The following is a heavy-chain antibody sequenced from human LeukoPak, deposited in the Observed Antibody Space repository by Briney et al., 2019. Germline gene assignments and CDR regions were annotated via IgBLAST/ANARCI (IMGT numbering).Heavy chain of an antibody. CDR2: IIPIFGTA. V-gene: IGHV1-69*05. J-gene: IGHJ4*02. CDR3: ASYGEGIYFDY. Sequence: SVKVSCKASGGTFSSYAISWVRQAPGQGLEWMGRIIPIFGTANYARKFQGRVTITTDESTSTAYMELSSLRSEDTAVYYCASYGEGIYFDYWGQGTLVTVSS. D-gene: IGHD4-17*01. CDR1: GGTFSSYA.